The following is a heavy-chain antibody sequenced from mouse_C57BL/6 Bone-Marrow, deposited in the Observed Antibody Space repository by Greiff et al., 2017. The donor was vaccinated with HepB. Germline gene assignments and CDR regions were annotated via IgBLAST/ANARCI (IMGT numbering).Heavy chain of an antibody. D-gene: IGHD4-1*01. J-gene: IGHJ2*01. CDR3: ASSNWDFDY. V-gene: IGHV7-3*01. CDR2: IRNKANGYTT. Sequence: EVKVVESGGGLVQPGGSLSLSCAASGFTFTDYYMSWVRQPPGKALEWLGFIRNKANGYTTEYSASVKGRFTISRDNSQSILYLQMNALRAEDSATYYCASSNWDFDYWGQGTTLTVSS. CDR1: GFTFTDYY.